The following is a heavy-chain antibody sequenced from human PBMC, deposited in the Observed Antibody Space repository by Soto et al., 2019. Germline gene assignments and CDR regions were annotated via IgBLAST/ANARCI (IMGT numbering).Heavy chain of an antibody. Sequence: ASETLSLTCAVSGGSISSSDWWSWVRQPPGKGLEWIGEIYHSGSTNYNPSLKSRVTISVDKSKNQFSLKLSSVTAADTAVYYCARHRVVVAATPSWFDPWGQGTLVTVSS. V-gene: IGHV4-4*02. CDR2: IYHSGST. J-gene: IGHJ5*02. CDR1: GGSISSSDW. CDR3: ARHRVVVAATPSWFDP. D-gene: IGHD2-15*01.